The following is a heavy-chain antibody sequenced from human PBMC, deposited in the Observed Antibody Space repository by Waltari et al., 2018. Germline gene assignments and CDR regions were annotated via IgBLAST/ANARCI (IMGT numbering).Heavy chain of an antibody. Sequence: EVQLVVSGGGLIKPGGSLRLPCAAPAIPLTNVWMNWVRQAPGKGLEWVGRIKSKKDGGTTDYATPVKGRFTIARDDSKNMLYLEMNSLKTEDTAVYYCTTLSDWGQGTLVTVSS. V-gene: IGHV3-15*07. J-gene: IGHJ4*02. CDR3: TTLSD. CDR1: AIPLTNVW. CDR2: IKSKKDGGTT.